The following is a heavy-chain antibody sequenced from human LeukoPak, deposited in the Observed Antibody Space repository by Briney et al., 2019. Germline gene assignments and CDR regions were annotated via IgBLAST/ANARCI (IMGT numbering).Heavy chain of an antibody. V-gene: IGHV3-33*05. D-gene: IGHD6-19*01. Sequence: GGSLRLSCAASGFTFSDYGMHWVRQAPGKGLEWVAVISYDGSNKYYADSVKGRFTISRDNAKNSLYLQMNSLRAEDTAVYYCASQTGGRGWPFDYWGQGTLVTVSS. CDR1: GFTFSDYG. J-gene: IGHJ4*02. CDR3: ASQTGGRGWPFDY. CDR2: ISYDGSNK.